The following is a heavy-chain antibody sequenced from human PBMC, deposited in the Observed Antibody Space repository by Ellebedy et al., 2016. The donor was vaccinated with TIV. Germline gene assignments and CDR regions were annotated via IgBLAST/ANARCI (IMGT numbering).Heavy chain of an antibody. CDR3: ARLDTALDY. V-gene: IGHV4-59*08. Sequence: MPSETLSLTCTVSGVSVSSYYWSWIRQPPGKELEWIGYVYYTGSTSYNPSLKSRVTISLDTPKNQFSLRLTSVTAADTAVYYCARLDTALDYWGQGSLVTVSS. CDR2: VYYTGST. CDR1: GVSVSSYY. D-gene: IGHD2-21*02. J-gene: IGHJ4*02.